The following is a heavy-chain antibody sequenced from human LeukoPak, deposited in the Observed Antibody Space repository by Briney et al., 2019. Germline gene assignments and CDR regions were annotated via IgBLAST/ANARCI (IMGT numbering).Heavy chain of an antibody. V-gene: IGHV1-18*01. CDR3: AREGYCSGGSCYWFSPDY. CDR2: ISAYKGNT. D-gene: IGHD2-15*01. J-gene: IGHJ4*02. CDR1: GYTFTSYG. Sequence: ASVKVSCKASGYTFTSYGISWVRQAPGQGLEWMGWISAYKGNTNYAQKLQGRVTMTTDTSTSTAYMELRSLRSDDTAVYYCAREGYCSGGSCYWFSPDYWGQGTLVTVSS.